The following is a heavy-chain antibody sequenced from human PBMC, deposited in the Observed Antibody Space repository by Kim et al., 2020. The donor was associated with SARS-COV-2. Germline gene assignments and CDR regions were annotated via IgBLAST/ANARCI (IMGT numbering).Heavy chain of an antibody. J-gene: IGHJ3*02. Sequence: YADSVKGRFTISRDKSKTTLYLQMNSLRAEDTAVYYCARDGDGGGYDVYDIWGQGTMVTVSS. D-gene: IGHD5-12*01. V-gene: IGHV3-30*01. CDR3: ARDGDGGGYDVYDI.